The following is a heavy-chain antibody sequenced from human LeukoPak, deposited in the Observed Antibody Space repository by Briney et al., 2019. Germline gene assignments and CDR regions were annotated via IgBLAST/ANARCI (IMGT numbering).Heavy chain of an antibody. D-gene: IGHD6-6*01. CDR1: GGSISSGGYY. CDR3: ARNSYGYSSSSIDY. CDR2: IYHSGST. Sequence: SETLSLTCTVSGGSISSGGYYWSWIRQPPGKGLEWIGYIYHSGSTYYNPSLKSRVTISVDRSKNQFSLKLSSVTAADTAVYYCARNSYGYSSSSIDYWGQGTLVTVSS. V-gene: IGHV4-30-2*01. J-gene: IGHJ4*02.